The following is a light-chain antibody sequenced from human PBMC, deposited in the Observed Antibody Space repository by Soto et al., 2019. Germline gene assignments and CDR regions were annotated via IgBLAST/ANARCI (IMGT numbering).Light chain of an antibody. CDR2: DAS. Sequence: EIVLTQSPATLSLSPGERATISCRASQSIGYYLAWYQEKPGQAPRLLIYDASIRATGIPARFSGSWSGTDFTLTINGLEPEDSAVYYCQQRGNWPPTWTFGQGTKVEIK. V-gene: IGKV3-11*01. CDR1: QSIGYY. J-gene: IGKJ1*01. CDR3: QQRGNWPPTWT.